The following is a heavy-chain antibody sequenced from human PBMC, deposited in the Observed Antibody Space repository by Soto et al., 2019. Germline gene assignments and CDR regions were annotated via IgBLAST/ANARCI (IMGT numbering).Heavy chain of an antibody. D-gene: IGHD1-1*01. Sequence: QVQLQQWGAGLLKPSETLSLTCAVYGGSVSSGSYYWSWIRQPPGKGLEWIGEMSHSGGTHFNPSLKFRVTISVDTSKNLFSLKMRFVTAADTALYYCARVERGTATTVVDAFDIWGPGTMVTVSS. J-gene: IGHJ3*02. V-gene: IGHV4-34*01. CDR2: MSHSGGT. CDR1: GGSVSSGSYY. CDR3: ARVERGTATTVVDAFDI.